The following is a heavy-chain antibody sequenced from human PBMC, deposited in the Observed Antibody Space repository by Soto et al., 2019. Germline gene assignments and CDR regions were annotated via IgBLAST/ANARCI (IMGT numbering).Heavy chain of an antibody. CDR1: GGSISSYY. CDR3: ARHEKTGGLSDFWSGRGVNPFDY. Sequence: SETLSLTCTVSGGSISSYYWSWIRQPPGKGLEWIGYIYYSGSTNYNPSLKSRVTISVDTSKNQFSLKLSSVTAADTAVYYCARHEKTGGLSDFWSGRGVNPFDYWGQGTLVTVSS. D-gene: IGHD3-3*01. V-gene: IGHV4-59*01. J-gene: IGHJ4*02. CDR2: IYYSGST.